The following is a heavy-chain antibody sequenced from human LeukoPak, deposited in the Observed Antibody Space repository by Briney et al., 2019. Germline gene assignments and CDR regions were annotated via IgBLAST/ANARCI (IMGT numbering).Heavy chain of an antibody. CDR3: AKLIAARPLNDY. D-gene: IGHD6-6*01. CDR2: ISGSGGST. Sequence: GGSLRLSCAASGFTFSSYAMSWVRQAPGKGLGWVSAISGSGGSTYYADSVKGRFTISRDNSKNTLYLQMNSLRAEDTAVYYCAKLIAARPLNDYWGQGTLVTVSS. CDR1: GFTFSSYA. J-gene: IGHJ4*02. V-gene: IGHV3-23*01.